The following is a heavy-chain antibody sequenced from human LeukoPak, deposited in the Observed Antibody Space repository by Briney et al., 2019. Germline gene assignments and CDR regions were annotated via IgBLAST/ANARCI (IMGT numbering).Heavy chain of an antibody. D-gene: IGHD5-12*01. V-gene: IGHV1-3*01. Sequence: GASVKVSCKASGYTFTSYAMHWVRQAPGERLEWMGWINAGNGNTKDSQKFQGRVTITRDTSASTAYMELSSLRSEDTAVYYCAREGFGYDGPNWGQGTLVTVYS. CDR3: AREGFGYDGPN. CDR1: GYTFTSYA. J-gene: IGHJ4*02. CDR2: INAGNGNT.